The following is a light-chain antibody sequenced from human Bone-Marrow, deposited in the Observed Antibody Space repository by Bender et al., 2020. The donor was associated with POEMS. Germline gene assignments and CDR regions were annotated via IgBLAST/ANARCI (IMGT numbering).Light chain of an antibody. CDR1: NIGSKS. J-gene: IGLJ2*01. V-gene: IGLV3-21*01. Sequence: SYVLTQPPSVSVAPGQTASIMCGGNNIGSKSVHWLQQKPGQAPVLVIYYNRTRPPGTPARFSGSNSGETASLTISGTQAMDEADYYCQAWDSSTPVFGGGTKLTVL. CDR3: QAWDSSTPV. CDR2: YNR.